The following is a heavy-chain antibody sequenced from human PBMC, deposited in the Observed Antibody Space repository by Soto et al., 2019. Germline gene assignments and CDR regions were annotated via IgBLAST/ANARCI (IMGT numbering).Heavy chain of an antibody. CDR1: GYTFTEFA. CDR2: MNTNTGNT. Sequence: QVLLVQSGADVKKPGASVKVSCKTSGYTFTEFAINWVRQAPGQGLEWMGWMNTNTGNTGYAQKFQGRVTMTRDTSSSTAYMELRRLRSEDTAVYYCARVVRFFGGHAGDWGQGTLVTVSS. D-gene: IGHD3-3*01. J-gene: IGHJ4*02. V-gene: IGHV1-8*01. CDR3: ARVVRFFGGHAGD.